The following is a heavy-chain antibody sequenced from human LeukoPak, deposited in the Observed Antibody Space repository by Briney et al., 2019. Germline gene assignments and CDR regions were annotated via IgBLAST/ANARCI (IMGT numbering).Heavy chain of an antibody. CDR1: GFSLSTSGVG. Sequence: SGPTLVKPTQTLXLTCAFSGFSLSTSGVGVGWIRQPPGKALEWLALIYWDDDKRYTPSLVGRLTITKDTSENQVVLTVTNMDPVDTATYYCAHRFLLSGYYGIFDYWGQGALVTVSS. CDR2: IYWDDDK. V-gene: IGHV2-5*02. D-gene: IGHD3-3*01. J-gene: IGHJ4*02. CDR3: AHRFLLSGYYGIFDY.